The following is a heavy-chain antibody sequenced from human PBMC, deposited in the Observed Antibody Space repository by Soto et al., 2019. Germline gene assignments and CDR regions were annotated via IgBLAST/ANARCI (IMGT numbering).Heavy chain of an antibody. D-gene: IGHD6-6*01. Sequence: SETLSLTSIVSRGSISSSSYYRGWIRQPPGKGLQRLGRIYYSGSTYNNPSLKSRVTISVAPYKNQFSLNLRSVTAADTAVFYCARHRARNWFDPWGQGTLVTVSS. CDR2: IYYSGST. V-gene: IGHV4-39*01. CDR1: RGSISSSSYY. J-gene: IGHJ5*02. CDR3: ARHRARNWFDP.